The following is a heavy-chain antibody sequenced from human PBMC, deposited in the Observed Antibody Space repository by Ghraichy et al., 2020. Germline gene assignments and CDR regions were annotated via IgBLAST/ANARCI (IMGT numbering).Heavy chain of an antibody. CDR1: GFTFSSYA. J-gene: IGHJ6*02. D-gene: IGHD3-9*01. V-gene: IGHV3-23*01. CDR3: AKDQNYDIFGYYYGMDV. CDR2: ISGSGGST. Sequence: GGSLRLSCAASGFTFSSYAMSWVHQAPGKGLEWVSAISGSGGSTYYADSVKGRFTISRDNSKNTLYLQMNSLRAEDTAVYYCAKDQNYDIFGYYYGMDVWGQGTTVTVSS.